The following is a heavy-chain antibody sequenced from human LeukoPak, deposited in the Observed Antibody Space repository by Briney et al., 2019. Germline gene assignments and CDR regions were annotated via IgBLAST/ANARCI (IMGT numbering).Heavy chain of an antibody. J-gene: IGHJ5*02. CDR1: GGSISSYY. D-gene: IGHD1-1*01. Sequence: SETLSLTCTVSGGSISSYYWSWIRQPPGKGLEWIGYIYYSGSTNYNPSLKSRVTISVDTSKNQFSLKLSSVTAADTAVYYCARGRYNWNDVWFDPWGQGTLVTVSS. V-gene: IGHV4-59*01. CDR2: IYYSGST. CDR3: ARGRYNWNDVWFDP.